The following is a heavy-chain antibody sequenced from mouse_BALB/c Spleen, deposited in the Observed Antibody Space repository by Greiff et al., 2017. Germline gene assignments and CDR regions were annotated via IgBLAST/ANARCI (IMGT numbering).Heavy chain of an antibody. D-gene: IGHD1-1*01. CDR3: ARGGQRVDYFDY. Sequence: EVKLMESGPELVKPGASVKMSCKASGYTFTSYVMHWVKQKPGQGLEWIGYINPYNDGTKYNEKFKGKATLTSDKSSSTAYMELSSLTSEDSAVYYCARGGQRVDYFDYWGQGTTLTVSS. CDR1: GYTFTSYV. V-gene: IGHV1-14*01. J-gene: IGHJ2*01. CDR2: INPYNDGT.